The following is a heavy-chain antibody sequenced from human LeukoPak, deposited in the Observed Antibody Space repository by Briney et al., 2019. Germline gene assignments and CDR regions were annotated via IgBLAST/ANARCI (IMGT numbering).Heavy chain of an antibody. CDR3: ARLKKGFTFDY. V-gene: IGHV4-61*02. CDR1: GGSISSGSYY. Sequence: SETLSLTCTVSGGSISSGSYYWSWIRQPAGKGLEWIGRIYTSGSTNYNPSLKSRVTMSVDTSKNQFSLKLSSVTAADTAVYYCARLKKGFTFDYWGQGTLVTVSS. J-gene: IGHJ4*02. CDR2: IYTSGST.